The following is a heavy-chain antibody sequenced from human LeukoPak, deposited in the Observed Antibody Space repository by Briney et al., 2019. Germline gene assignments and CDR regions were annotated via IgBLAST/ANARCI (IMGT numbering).Heavy chain of an antibody. CDR2: VNWNGGST. CDR3: AKDIGGEMATIAFDY. Sequence: GGSLRLSCAASGFTFDDYGMSWVRQAPGKGLEWVSGVNWNGGSTGYADSVKGRFTISRDNAKNSLYLQMNSLRAEDMALYYCAKDIGGEMATIAFDYWGQGTLVTVSS. J-gene: IGHJ4*02. D-gene: IGHD5-24*01. CDR1: GFTFDDYG. V-gene: IGHV3-20*04.